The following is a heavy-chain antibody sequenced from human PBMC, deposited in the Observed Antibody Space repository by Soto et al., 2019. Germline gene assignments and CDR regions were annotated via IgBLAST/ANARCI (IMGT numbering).Heavy chain of an antibody. Sequence: ASVKVSCKASGGTFSSYAISWVRQAPGQGLEWMGGIIPIFGTANYAQKFQGRVTITADESTSTAYMELSSLRSEDTAVYYCARGRGSSSFGVGYYGMDVWGQGTTVTVSS. V-gene: IGHV1-69*13. D-gene: IGHD6-6*01. CDR2: IIPIFGTA. CDR3: ARGRGSSSFGVGYYGMDV. J-gene: IGHJ6*02. CDR1: GGTFSSYA.